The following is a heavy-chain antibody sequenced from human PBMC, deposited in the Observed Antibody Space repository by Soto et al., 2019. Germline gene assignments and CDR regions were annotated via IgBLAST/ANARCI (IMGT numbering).Heavy chain of an antibody. J-gene: IGHJ5*02. CDR2: IYHSGST. V-gene: IGHV4-30-2*01. CDR3: ARGLGYCISTSCHRWFDP. Sequence: SETLSLTCAVSGGSISSGGYSWSWIRQPPGKGLEWIGYIYHSGSTYYNPSLKSRVTISVDRSKNQFSLKLSSVTAADTAVYYCARGLGYCISTSCHRWFDPWGQGTLVTVSS. D-gene: IGHD2-2*01. CDR1: GGSISSGGYS.